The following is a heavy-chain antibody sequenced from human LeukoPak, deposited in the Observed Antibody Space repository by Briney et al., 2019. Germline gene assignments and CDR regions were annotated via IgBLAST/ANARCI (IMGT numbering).Heavy chain of an antibody. CDR2: LYYSGST. CDR3: ARKGAYSSGWYGTYLDY. D-gene: IGHD6-19*01. J-gene: IGHJ4*02. CDR1: GRSICIYY. Sequence: PSDTLSLPCTVSGRSICIYYWSWIRHPPGKALEGIGYLYYSGSTNYNPALKSRVTISVDTSKNQFSLKLSSVTAADTAVYYCARKGAYSSGWYGTYLDYWGQGTLVTVSS. V-gene: IGHV4-59*07.